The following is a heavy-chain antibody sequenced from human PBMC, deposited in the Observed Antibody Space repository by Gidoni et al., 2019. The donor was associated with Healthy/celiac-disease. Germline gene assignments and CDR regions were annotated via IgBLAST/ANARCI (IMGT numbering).Heavy chain of an antibody. CDR2: ISPICGTA. CDR1: GGPFTSYA. Sequence: QVQLEQSGAGVQQPGASAKVSCQPSGGPFTSYAISWVRQAPGLGREWMGGISPICGTANYAQKFRGRVTITADESTSTAYMELSSLRSEDTAVYYCASPHGMDVWGQGTTVTVSS. V-gene: IGHV1-69*01. J-gene: IGHJ6*02. CDR3: ASPHGMDV.